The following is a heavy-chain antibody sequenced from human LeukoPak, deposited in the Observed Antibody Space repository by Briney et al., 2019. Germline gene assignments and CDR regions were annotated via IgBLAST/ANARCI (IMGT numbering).Heavy chain of an antibody. Sequence: GSSVKVSCKASGDTFSSYAITWVRQAPGQGLEWMGGIIPIFGTPNYAQKFQGRVTITTDESTSTAYMELSSLRSEDTAVYYCARATHSGSYYYYMDVWGKGTTVTVSS. J-gene: IGHJ6*03. CDR3: ARATHSGSYYYYMDV. V-gene: IGHV1-69*05. CDR1: GDTFSSYA. CDR2: IIPIFGTP. D-gene: IGHD1-26*01.